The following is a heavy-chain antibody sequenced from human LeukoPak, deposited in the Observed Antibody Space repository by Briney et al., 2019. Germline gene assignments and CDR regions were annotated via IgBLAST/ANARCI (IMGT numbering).Heavy chain of an antibody. V-gene: IGHV1-18*01. CDR3: ATTTATSGSSLY. CDR2: IRAYNGDT. J-gene: IGHJ4*02. Sequence: ASVKVSCKASPDTFTRYGITWVRQAPGQGLEWMGWIRAYNGDTNYAQKFQGRVTMTAERSTNTAYMELRGLTFDDTAVFYCATTTATSGSSLYWGQGTLVTVSS. D-gene: IGHD6-19*01. CDR1: PDTFTRYG.